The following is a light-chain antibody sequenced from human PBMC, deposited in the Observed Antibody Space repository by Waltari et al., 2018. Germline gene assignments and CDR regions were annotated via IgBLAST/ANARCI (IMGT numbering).Light chain of an antibody. J-gene: IGLJ3*02. CDR3: AAWDDSLYGV. V-gene: IGLV1-47*01. CDR2: RNN. CDR1: HSNIGKYN. Sequence: QSVLTQPPSASGTPGQRVTISCSGSHSNIGKYNIYWYQQVPGTAPKLLIYRNNQRPSGVPDRFSGSKSDTSASLAISGLRSDDEADYYCAAWDDSLYGVFGGGTKLTVL.